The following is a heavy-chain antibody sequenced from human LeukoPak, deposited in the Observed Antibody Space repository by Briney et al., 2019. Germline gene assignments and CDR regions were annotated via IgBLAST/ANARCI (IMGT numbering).Heavy chain of an antibody. CDR1: GGSIRSSNYY. V-gene: IGHV4-39*07. CDR2: IYYSGST. D-gene: IGHD6-13*01. Sequence: SETLSLTCTVSGGSIRSSNYYWGWIRQPPWKGLQWIGSIYYSGSTYYNPSLKSRVTISLDTSKNQFSLKLSSVTAADTAVYYCARDLYSSKTNDAFVIWGQGTMVTVSS. J-gene: IGHJ3*02. CDR3: ARDLYSSKTNDAFVI.